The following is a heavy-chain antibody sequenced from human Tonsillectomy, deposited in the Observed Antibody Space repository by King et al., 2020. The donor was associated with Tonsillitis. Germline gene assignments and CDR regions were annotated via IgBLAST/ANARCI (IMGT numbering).Heavy chain of an antibody. CDR1: GYTFTSYP. Sequence: VQLVQSGAEVKEPGASVKVSCKASGYTFTSYPMHWVRQATGQRLEWMGWINVGNDNTQYSQKFQGRVTFTRDTSASTAYMELSSLRSEDTAIYYCARGSIAPSLNYFDYWGQGTLVTVSS. V-gene: IGHV1-3*01. D-gene: IGHD6-6*01. CDR3: ARGSIAPSLNYFDY. CDR2: INVGNDNT. J-gene: IGHJ4*02.